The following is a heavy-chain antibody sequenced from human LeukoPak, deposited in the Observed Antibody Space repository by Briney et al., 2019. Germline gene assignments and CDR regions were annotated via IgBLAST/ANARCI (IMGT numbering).Heavy chain of an antibody. D-gene: IGHD3-9*01. CDR1: GFTVSSNY. Sequence: PGGSLRLSCAASGFTVSSNYMSWVRQVPGKGLEWVSVIYSGGSAYYADSVKGRFTISRDNSKNTLYLQMNSLRAEDTAVYYCARDGPGYYDILTGYPDFDYWGQGTLVTVSS. V-gene: IGHV3-53*01. J-gene: IGHJ4*02. CDR2: IYSGGSA. CDR3: ARDGPGYYDILTGYPDFDY.